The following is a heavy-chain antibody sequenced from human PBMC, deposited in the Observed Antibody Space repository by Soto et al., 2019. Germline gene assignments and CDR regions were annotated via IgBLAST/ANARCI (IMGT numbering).Heavy chain of an antibody. D-gene: IGHD2-15*01. CDR2: ISYDASHK. CDR1: GFSFSTFG. CDR3: AKSHCSGDSCYPPTYYFDY. J-gene: IGHJ4*02. V-gene: IGHV3-30*18. Sequence: QVQLVESGGGVVQPGRSLRLSCAASGFSFSTFGMHWVRQAPGKGLEWVAIISYDASHKYYADSVKGRFTISRDNSKNTLFLQMNSLRAEDTAVYYFAKSHCSGDSCYPPTYYFDYWGQGTLVAVSS.